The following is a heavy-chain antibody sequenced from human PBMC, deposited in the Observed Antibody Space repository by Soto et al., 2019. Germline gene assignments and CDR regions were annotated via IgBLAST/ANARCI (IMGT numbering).Heavy chain of an antibody. J-gene: IGHJ4*02. CDR3: AKGGTYHIGDFDS. D-gene: IGHD5-12*01. CDR1: GFTFNIYT. V-gene: IGHV3-23*01. CDR2: IGARGSDT. Sequence: EVQLLESGGGLVQPGGSLRLSCAASGFTFNIYTMSWVRQAPGKGLEWVSGIGARGSDTYFPDSVKGRFTISRDNSMDMVYVQMNSLRAEDTAVYFCAKGGTYHIGDFDSWGQGTLVTVSS.